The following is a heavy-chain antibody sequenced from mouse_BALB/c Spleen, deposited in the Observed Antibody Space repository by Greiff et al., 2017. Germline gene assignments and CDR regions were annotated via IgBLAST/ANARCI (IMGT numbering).Heavy chain of an antibody. D-gene: IGHD1-1*01. Sequence: EVKVEESGGGLVQPGGSMKLSCVASGFTFSSYWMSWVRQSPEKGLEWVAEIRLKSDNYATHYAESVKGKFTISRDDSKSRLYLQMNSLRAEDTGIYYCNPHYYGSSYYFDYWGQGTTLTVSS. CDR2: IRLKSDNYAT. CDR1: GFTFSSYW. J-gene: IGHJ2*01. CDR3: NPHYYGSSYYFDY. V-gene: IGHV6-6*02.